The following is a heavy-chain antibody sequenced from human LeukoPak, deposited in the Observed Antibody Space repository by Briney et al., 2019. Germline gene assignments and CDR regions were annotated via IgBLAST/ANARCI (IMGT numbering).Heavy chain of an antibody. CDR3: ARGGRFGELSSSL. V-gene: IGHV3-74*01. Sequence: GGSLRLSCAASGFTFSSYWMHWVRQAPGKGLAWVSRINTDRSSTSNADSVKGRFTVSRDNAKNTLYLQLSSLRAEDTAVYYCARGGRFGELSSSLWGQGTLVTVSS. CDR1: GFTFSSYW. CDR2: INTDRSST. J-gene: IGHJ4*02. D-gene: IGHD3-10*01.